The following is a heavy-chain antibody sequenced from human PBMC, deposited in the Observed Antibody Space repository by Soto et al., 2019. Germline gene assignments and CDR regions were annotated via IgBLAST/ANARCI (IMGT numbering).Heavy chain of an antibody. Sequence: GESLKISCKGSGYSFTSYWIGWVRQMPGKGLEWMGIIYPGDSDTRYSPSFQGQVTISADKSISTAYLQWSSLKASDTAMYYCARLDYNLKRSYYYYGMDVWGQGTTVTVSS. CDR2: IYPGDSDT. CDR1: GYSFTSYW. V-gene: IGHV5-51*01. J-gene: IGHJ6*02. CDR3: ARLDYNLKRSYYYYGMDV. D-gene: IGHD1-1*01.